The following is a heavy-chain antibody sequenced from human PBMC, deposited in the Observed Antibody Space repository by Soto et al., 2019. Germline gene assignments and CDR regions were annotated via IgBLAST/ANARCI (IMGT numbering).Heavy chain of an antibody. CDR3: ARGDSTDCSNGVCSFFYNHDMDV. D-gene: IGHD2-8*01. CDR2: INPKSGGT. CDR1: GYSFTDYH. J-gene: IGHJ6*02. Sequence: GASVKVSCKASGYSFTDYHIHWVRQVPGQGLEWLGRINPKSGGTSTAQKFQGWVTVTTDTSISTASMELTRLTSDDTAIYYCARGDSTDCSNGVCSFFYNHDMDVWGQGTTVTVSS. V-gene: IGHV1-2*04.